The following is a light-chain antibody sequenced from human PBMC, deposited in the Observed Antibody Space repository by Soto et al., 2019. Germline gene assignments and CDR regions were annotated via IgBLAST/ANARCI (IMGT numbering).Light chain of an antibody. Sequence: QSALTQPASVSGSPGQSIIISCTGTSSDAGTYNLVSWYQQHPGTAPKLMIYEGSKRPSGVSNRFSGSKSGNTASLTISGLQAEDEADYYCCSYAGSSTVVFGGGTKVTVL. CDR1: SSDAGTYNL. CDR2: EGS. V-gene: IGLV2-23*01. CDR3: CSYAGSSTVV. J-gene: IGLJ2*01.